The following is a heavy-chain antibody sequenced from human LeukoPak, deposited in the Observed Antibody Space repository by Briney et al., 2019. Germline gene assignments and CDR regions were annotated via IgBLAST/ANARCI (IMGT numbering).Heavy chain of an antibody. CDR1: GFTFSSYA. CDR3: ARDLLRFLEWLYTTYYYYGMDV. CDR2: ISYDGSNK. J-gene: IGHJ6*02. Sequence: PGRSLRLSCAASGFTFSSYAMYWVRQAPGKGLEWVAVISYDGSNKYYADSVKGRFTISRDNSKNTLYLQMNSLRAEDTAVYYCARDLLRFLEWLYTTYYYYGMDVWGQGTTVTVSS. V-gene: IGHV3-30-3*01. D-gene: IGHD3-3*01.